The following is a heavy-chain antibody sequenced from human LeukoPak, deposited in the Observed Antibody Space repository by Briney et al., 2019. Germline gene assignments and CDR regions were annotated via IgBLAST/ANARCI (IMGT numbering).Heavy chain of an antibody. V-gene: IGHV4-38-2*02. Sequence: SETLSLTCTVSNYSISSGYYWAWVRQPPGKGLEWIGNIYHSGNTYYNPSLKSRVSLSVDTSENQFSLKLSSVTAADTAVYYCAGTYSLYDPFDIWGQGTMVTVSS. J-gene: IGHJ3*02. CDR1: NYSISSGYY. CDR3: AGTYSLYDPFDI. CDR2: IYHSGNT. D-gene: IGHD6-13*01.